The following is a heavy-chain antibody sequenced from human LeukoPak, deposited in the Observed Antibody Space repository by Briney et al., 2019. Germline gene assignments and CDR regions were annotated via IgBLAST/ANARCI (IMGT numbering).Heavy chain of an antibody. V-gene: IGHV4-39*01. D-gene: IGHD3-22*01. Sequence: SETLSLTCTVSGGSISSSSYYWGWIRQPPGKGLEWIGSIYYSGSTYYNPSLKSRVTISVDTSKNQFSLKLSSVTAADTAVYYCARHVGIKSGWFDPWGQGTLVTVSS. CDR3: ARHVGIKSGWFDP. CDR2: IYYSGST. CDR1: GGSISSSSYY. J-gene: IGHJ5*02.